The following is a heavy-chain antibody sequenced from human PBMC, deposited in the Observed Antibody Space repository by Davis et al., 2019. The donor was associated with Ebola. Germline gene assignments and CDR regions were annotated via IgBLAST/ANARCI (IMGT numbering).Heavy chain of an antibody. V-gene: IGHV1-18*01. J-gene: IGHJ5*02. CDR3: ARGGGILLSGGKGWFDP. CDR1: GYTFTSYG. D-gene: IGHD3-16*01. Sequence: ASVKVSCKASGYTFTSYGISWVRQAPGQGLEWMGWISAYNGNTNYAQKLQGRVTMTTDTSTRTAYMELRSLRSDDTAVYYCARGGGILLSGGKGWFDPWGQGTLVTVSS. CDR2: ISAYNGNT.